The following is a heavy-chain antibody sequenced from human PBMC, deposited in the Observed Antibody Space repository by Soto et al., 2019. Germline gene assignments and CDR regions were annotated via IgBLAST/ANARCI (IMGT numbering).Heavy chain of an antibody. Sequence: ASVKVSCKASGHTFTSYALHWLRQAPGQRLEWMGWINAGNGDTRYSQKFQGRVTITRDTSATTAYMELSSLRSEDTAVYYCATTCDSGTYYSPACTEYFQHWGQGTLVTVSS. CDR1: GHTFTSYA. J-gene: IGHJ1*01. CDR3: ATTCDSGTYYSPACTEYFQH. V-gene: IGHV1-3*01. CDR2: INAGNGDT. D-gene: IGHD3-22*01.